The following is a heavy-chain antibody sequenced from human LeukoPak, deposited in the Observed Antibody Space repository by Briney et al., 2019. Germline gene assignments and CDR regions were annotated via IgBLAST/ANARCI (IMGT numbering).Heavy chain of an antibody. J-gene: IGHJ4*02. V-gene: IGHV1-2*02. CDR1: GYTFTRHY. CDR2: INPSSGGT. D-gene: IGHD3-16*01. Sequence: ASVKVSCKASGYTFTRHYMNWVRQAPGQGLEWMGKINPSSGGTGYAQKFQGRVTMTRDTSISTAYMELSSLRSDDTAVYYCARVLVPAGGGVVDYWGQGTLVTVSS. CDR3: ARVLVPAGGGVVDY.